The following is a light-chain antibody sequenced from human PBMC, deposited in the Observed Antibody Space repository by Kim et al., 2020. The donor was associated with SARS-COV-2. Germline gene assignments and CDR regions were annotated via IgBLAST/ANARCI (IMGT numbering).Light chain of an antibody. J-gene: IGKJ4*01. CDR3: QQRRDWPPLT. V-gene: IGKV3-11*01. CDR1: QNIDNY. CDR2: DAS. Sequence: EIVLTQSPAPLSLSPGERATLSCRASQNIDNYLAWYQQKPGQAPRLLIYDASNRVTGIPPRFSGSGSGTDFTLTISSLEPEDFAIYYCQQRRDWPPLTFGGGTKVDIK.